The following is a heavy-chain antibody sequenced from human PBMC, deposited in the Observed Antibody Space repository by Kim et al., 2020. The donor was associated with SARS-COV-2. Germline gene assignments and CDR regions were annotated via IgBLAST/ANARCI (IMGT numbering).Heavy chain of an antibody. Sequence: GESLKISRKGSGYSFTNYWIGWVRQMPGKGLEWMGIIYPGDSDTRYSPSFQGQVTISADKSISTAYLQWSSLKASDTAMYYCVRLSYRGYGDYYYYGMDVWGLGTTVTVSS. CDR2: IYPGDSDT. CDR3: VRLSYRGYGDYYYYGMDV. D-gene: IGHD3-16*02. J-gene: IGHJ6*02. CDR1: GYSFTNYW. V-gene: IGHV5-51*01.